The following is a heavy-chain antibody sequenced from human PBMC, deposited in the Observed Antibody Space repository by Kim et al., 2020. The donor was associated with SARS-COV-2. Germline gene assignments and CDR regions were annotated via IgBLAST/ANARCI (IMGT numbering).Heavy chain of an antibody. CDR1: GYTFTSYD. D-gene: IGHD3-10*01. CDR2: MNPNSGNT. Sequence: ASVKVSCKASGYTFTSYDINWVRQATGQGLEWMGWMNPNSGNTGYAQKFQGRVTMTRNTPISTVYMELSSLRSEDTAVYYCARAKLVQGVFYYYYYMDVWGKGTTVTVSS. CDR3: ARAKLVQGVFYYYYYMDV. V-gene: IGHV1-8*01. J-gene: IGHJ6*03.